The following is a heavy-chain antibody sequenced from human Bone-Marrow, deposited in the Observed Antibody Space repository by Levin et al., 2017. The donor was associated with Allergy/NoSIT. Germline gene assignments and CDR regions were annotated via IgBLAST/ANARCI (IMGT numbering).Heavy chain of an antibody. CDR2: LFSSFLSP. CDR1: GFTFSSYG. D-gene: IGHD3-16*01. CDR3: VKFDVWKTTPSDY. V-gene: IGHV3-33*06. Sequence: SLLLSCAASGFTFSSYGMHWVRQAPGPFLSFFSFLFSSFLSPSSSSSFKGRFTISRDNAKNTLYLQMNSLRVEDTAVYYCVKFDVWKTTPSDYWGQGTLVTVSS. J-gene: IGHJ4*02.